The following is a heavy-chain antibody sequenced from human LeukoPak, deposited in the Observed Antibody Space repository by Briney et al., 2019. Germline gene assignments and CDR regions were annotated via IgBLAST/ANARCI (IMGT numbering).Heavy chain of an antibody. D-gene: IGHD2-15*01. CDR3: ARGTAATTTFDY. Sequence: GGSLRLSCAASGFTFSSYSMNWVRQAPGKGLEWVSSISSSSSYIYYADSVKGRFTISRDNAKNSLYLQMNSLRAEDTAVYYCARGTAATTTFDYWGQGTLITVSS. V-gene: IGHV3-21*01. CDR2: ISSSSSYI. CDR1: GFTFSSYS. J-gene: IGHJ4*02.